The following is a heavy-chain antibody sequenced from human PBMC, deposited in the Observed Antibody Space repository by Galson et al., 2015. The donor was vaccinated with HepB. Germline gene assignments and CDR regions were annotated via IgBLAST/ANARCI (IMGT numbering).Heavy chain of an antibody. J-gene: IGHJ3*02. Sequence: SLRLSCAASGFTFSGYWMSWVRQAPGKGLEWVANIKVDGNEKYYVDSVQGRFTISRDNAKNSLYLQMNSLRAGDTAVYFCVRGGGTFDMWGQGTMVTVSS. CDR3: VRGGGTFDM. CDR2: IKVDGNEK. V-gene: IGHV3-7*03. CDR1: GFTFSGYW.